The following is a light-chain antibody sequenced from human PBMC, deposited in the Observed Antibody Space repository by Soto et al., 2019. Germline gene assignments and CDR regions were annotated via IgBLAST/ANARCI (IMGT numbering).Light chain of an antibody. Sequence: QSVLTQSPSASGTPGQRVSISCSGSTSNIGTNTVSWYQHVPGTAPKLLIYSNDQRPSAVPGRFSGSKSGTSGTLDITGLQTGDEADYYCATWDYSLTGEVFGGGTKLTVL. CDR1: TSNIGTNT. J-gene: IGLJ2*01. CDR2: SND. V-gene: IGLV1-44*01. CDR3: ATWDYSLTGEV.